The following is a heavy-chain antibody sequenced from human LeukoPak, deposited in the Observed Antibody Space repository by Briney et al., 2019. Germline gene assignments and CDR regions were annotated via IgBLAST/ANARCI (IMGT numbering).Heavy chain of an antibody. D-gene: IGHD3-22*01. CDR3: ARGPYDSSETQMWFDP. CDR2: IYTSGST. V-gene: IGHV4-4*07. CDR1: AASISSYY. Sequence: SHTLSLTCTVSAASISSYYWSWIRHPAGKGLEWIGRIYTSGSTNYNPSLRSRVSMSVDTSKNQFSLKLSSVTAADTAVYYCARGPYDSSETQMWFDPWGQGTLVTVSS. J-gene: IGHJ5*02.